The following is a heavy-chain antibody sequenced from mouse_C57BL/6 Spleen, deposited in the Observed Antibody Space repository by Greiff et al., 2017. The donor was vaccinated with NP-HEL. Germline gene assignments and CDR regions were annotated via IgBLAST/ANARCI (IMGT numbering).Heavy chain of an antibody. CDR3: TRFSSGLFAY. J-gene: IGHJ3*01. D-gene: IGHD3-2*02. CDR1: GYTFTDYE. Sequence: VQLQQSGAELVRPGASVTLSCKASGYTFTDYEMHWVKQTPVHGLEWIGAIDPETGGTAYNQKFKGKAILTADKSSSTAYMELRSLTSEDSAVYYCTRFSSGLFAYWGQGTLVTVSA. V-gene: IGHV1-15*01. CDR2: IDPETGGT.